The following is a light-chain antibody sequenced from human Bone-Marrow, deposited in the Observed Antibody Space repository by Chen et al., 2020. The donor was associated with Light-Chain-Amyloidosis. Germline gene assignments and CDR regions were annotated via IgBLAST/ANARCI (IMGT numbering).Light chain of an antibody. CDR2: EVT. Sequence: ALTRPAPVPGSPGKPLTIPFTGTSSDVGVDNHVSWYQQHPDKAPKLMIYEVTNRPSWVPDRFSGSKSDNTASLTISGLQTEDEADYFCSSYTITNTLVFGSGTRVTVL. CDR1: SSDVGVDNH. CDR3: SSYTITNTLV. V-gene: IGLV2-14*01. J-gene: IGLJ1*01.